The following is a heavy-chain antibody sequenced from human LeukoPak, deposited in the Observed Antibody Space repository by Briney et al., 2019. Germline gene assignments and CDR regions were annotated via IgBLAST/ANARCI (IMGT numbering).Heavy chain of an antibody. V-gene: IGHV4-39*07. D-gene: IGHD5-18*01. CDR3: AKGAGGFSYYNWFDP. CDR2: IYYSGSA. J-gene: IGHJ5*02. Sequence: PSETLSLTCTVSGGSISSSPYYWGWIRQPPGKGLEWIGSIYYSGSAHYNPSLESRVTISVDTSKNQFSLKLASVTAADTAIYYCAKGAGGFSYYNWFDPWGQGTLVTVSS. CDR1: GGSISSSPYY.